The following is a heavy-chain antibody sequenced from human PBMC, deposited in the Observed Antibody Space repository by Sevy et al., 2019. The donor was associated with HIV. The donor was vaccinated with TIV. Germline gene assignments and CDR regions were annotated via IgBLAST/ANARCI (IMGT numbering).Heavy chain of an antibody. CDR1: GLTVSSNY. CDR2: IYSGGST. J-gene: IGHJ4*02. Sequence: GGSLRLSCAVSGLTVSSNYMSWVRQAPGKGLEWVSVIYSGGSTYYADSVKGRFTISRDNSKNTLYLQMNSLRAEDTAVYYCARDGAAAGYDYWGQRTLVTVSS. V-gene: IGHV3-53*01. CDR3: ARDGAAAGYDY. D-gene: IGHD6-13*01.